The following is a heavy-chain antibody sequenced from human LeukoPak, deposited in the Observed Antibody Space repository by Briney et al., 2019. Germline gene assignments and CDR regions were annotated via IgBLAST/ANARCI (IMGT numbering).Heavy chain of an antibody. V-gene: IGHV3-23*01. D-gene: IGHD6-6*01. J-gene: IGHJ4*02. Sequence: PGGSLRLSCTASGFTFNNYAMSWVRHSPGKGLEWAAAISDSDHDTYYADSVRGRITISRDNSKNMLYLQMNNLRAEDAAIYSCAKRVPYSSSSVYFDYWGQGTLVTVSS. CDR3: AKRVPYSSSSVYFDY. CDR1: GFTFNNYA. CDR2: ISDSDHDT.